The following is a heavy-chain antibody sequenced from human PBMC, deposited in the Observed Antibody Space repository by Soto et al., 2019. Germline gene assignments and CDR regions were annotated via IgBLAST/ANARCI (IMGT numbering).Heavy chain of an antibody. Sequence: VQLVESGGGLVKPGGSLRLSCAASGFTFSDYYMSWIRQAPGKGLEWVSYISSSSSYTNYADSVKGRFTISRDNAKNSLYLQMNSLRAEDTAVYYCARVRSGWTYYFDYWGQGTLVTVSS. CDR3: ARVRSGWTYYFDY. V-gene: IGHV3-11*06. CDR2: ISSSSSYT. D-gene: IGHD6-19*01. CDR1: GFTFSDYY. J-gene: IGHJ4*02.